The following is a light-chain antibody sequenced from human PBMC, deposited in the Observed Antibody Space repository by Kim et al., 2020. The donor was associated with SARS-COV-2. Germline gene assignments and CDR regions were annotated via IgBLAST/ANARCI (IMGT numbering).Light chain of an antibody. J-gene: IGKJ5*01. CDR2: GAS. CDR3: LQHNTYPIT. CDR1: QDIRND. Sequence: DIQMTQSPSSLSASVGDRVTITCRASQDIRNDLGWYQQNPGRAPKRLIYGASSLQSGVPSRFSGSGSGTEFTLTISSLQPEDFATYICLQHNTYPITFGQGTRLESK. V-gene: IGKV1-17*01.